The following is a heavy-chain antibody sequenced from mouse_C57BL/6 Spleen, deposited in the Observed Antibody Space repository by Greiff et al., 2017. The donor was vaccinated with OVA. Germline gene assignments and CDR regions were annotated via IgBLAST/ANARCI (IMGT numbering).Heavy chain of an antibody. CDR1: GYTFTDYN. D-gene: IGHD1-1*01. CDR2: INPNNGGT. J-gene: IGHJ3*01. V-gene: IGHV1-22*01. CDR3: VRDGYYGSSPGWFAY. Sequence: VQLQQSGPELVKPGASVKMSCKASGYTFTDYNMHWVKQSHGKSLEWIGYINPNNGGTSYNQKFKGKATLTVNKSSSTAYMELRSLTSEDSAVYYCVRDGYYGSSPGWFAYWGQGTLVTVSA.